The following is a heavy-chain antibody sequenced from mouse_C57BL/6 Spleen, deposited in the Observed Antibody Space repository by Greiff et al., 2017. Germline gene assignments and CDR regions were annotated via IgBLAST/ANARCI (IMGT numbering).Heavy chain of an antibody. D-gene: IGHD4-1*01. CDR3: ARGWDDYAMDY. Sequence: EVQLVESGGGLVKPGGSLKLSCAASGFTFSSYTMSWVRQTPEKRLACVATISGGGGNTYYPDSVKGRFTISRDHAKNTLYLQMSRLRSEDTALYYCARGWDDYAMDYWGQGTSVTVSS. V-gene: IGHV5-9*01. CDR2: ISGGGGNT. J-gene: IGHJ4*01. CDR1: GFTFSSYT.